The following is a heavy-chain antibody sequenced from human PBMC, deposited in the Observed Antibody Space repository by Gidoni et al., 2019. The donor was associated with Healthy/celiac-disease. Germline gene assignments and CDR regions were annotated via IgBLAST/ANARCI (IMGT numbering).Heavy chain of an antibody. V-gene: IGHV4-39*01. CDR2: IFYSGST. J-gene: IGHJ4*02. CDR1: GGSISSSSYY. D-gene: IGHD3-9*01. CDR3: ARHLYYDILTGYYPPYYFDY. Sequence: QLQLQESGPGLVKPSETMSLTCTVSGGSISSSSYYWGWIRQHPGKGREWIGSIFYSGSTYYNPSLKSRVTISVDTSKNQFSLKLSSVTAADTAVYYCARHLYYDILTGYYPPYYFDYWGQGTLVTVSS.